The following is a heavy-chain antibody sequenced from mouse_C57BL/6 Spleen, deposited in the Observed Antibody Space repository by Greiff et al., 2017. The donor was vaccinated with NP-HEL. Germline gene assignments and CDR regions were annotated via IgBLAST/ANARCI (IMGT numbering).Heavy chain of an antibody. CDR3: ARGGSYYYAMDY. V-gene: IGHV3-6*01. J-gene: IGHJ4*01. CDR2: ISYDGSN. Sequence: EVQLQESGPGLVKPSQSLSLTCSVTGYSITSGYFWNWIRQFPGTKLEWMGFISYDGSNNYNQSLKNRISITRDTSKNQFFLKLNSVTTEDTATYYCARGGSYYYAMDYWGQGTSVTVSS. CDR1: GYSITSGYF.